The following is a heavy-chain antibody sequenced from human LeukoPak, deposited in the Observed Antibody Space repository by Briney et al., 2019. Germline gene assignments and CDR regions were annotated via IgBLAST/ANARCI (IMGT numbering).Heavy chain of an antibody. J-gene: IGHJ4*02. CDR1: GDSFTSYG. V-gene: IGHV1-18*01. CDR3: ARIADYSLNLYFDC. CDR2: ISAYYGET. D-gene: IGHD4-11*01. Sequence: ASANVSCKASGDSFTSYGISWVRQAPGQGIERMGWISAYYGETRYTQKLQGRVTMTTDTSTSTGYMELRSLRSDDTAVYYCARIADYSLNLYFDCWAGEPWSASPQ.